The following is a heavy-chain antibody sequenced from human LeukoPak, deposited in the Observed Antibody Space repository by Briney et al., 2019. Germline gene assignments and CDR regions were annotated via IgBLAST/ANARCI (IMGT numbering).Heavy chain of an antibody. CDR3: AGGRSYYFDY. CDR1: GGSISSSSYY. Sequence: SETLSLTCTVSGGSISSSSYYWGWIRQPPGKGLEWIGSIFYSGSTNYNPSLKSRVTISVDTSKNQFSLKLSSVTAADTAVYYCAGGRSYYFDYWGQGTLVTVSS. V-gene: IGHV4-39*07. CDR2: IFYSGST. J-gene: IGHJ4*02. D-gene: IGHD3-16*01.